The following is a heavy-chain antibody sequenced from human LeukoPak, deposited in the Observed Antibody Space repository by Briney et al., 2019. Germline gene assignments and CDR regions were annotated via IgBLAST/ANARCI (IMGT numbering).Heavy chain of an antibody. Sequence: GGSLRLSCVASGFTFSSYNMNWVRQAPGKGLEWVSSISSSSRYIYYTDSVKGRFTISRDNAKNSLYLQMNSLRAEDTAVYYCARVGSGWYYFDYWGQGTLVTVSS. CDR3: ARVGSGWYYFDY. V-gene: IGHV3-21*04. CDR1: GFTFSSYN. CDR2: ISSSSRYI. J-gene: IGHJ4*02. D-gene: IGHD6-19*01.